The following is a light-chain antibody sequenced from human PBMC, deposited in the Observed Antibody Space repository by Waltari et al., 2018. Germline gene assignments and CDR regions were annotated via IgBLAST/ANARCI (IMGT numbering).Light chain of an antibody. J-gene: IGLJ3*02. V-gene: IGLV2-14*03. CDR1: SSDVGGSNY. Sequence: QSALTQPASVSGSPGQSITISCTGPSSDVGGSNYVSWYQQYPGKAPKLMIYDVNKRPSGVSNRFSGSKSGNTASLTISGLQAEDEADYYCSSYTSSSTLVFGGGTKLTVL. CDR3: SSYTSSSTLV. CDR2: DVN.